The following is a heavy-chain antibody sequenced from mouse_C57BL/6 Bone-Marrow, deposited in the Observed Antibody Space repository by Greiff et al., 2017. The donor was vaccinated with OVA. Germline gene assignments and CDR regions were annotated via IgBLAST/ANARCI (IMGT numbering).Heavy chain of an antibody. CDR1: GYAFTNYL. Sequence: QVQLQQSGAELVRPGTSVTVSCKASGYAFTNYLIEWVKQRPGQGLEWIGVINPGSGGTNYNEKFKGKATLTADKSSSTAYMQLSSLTSEDSAVYFCARGPCFAYWGQGTLVTVSA. J-gene: IGHJ3*01. CDR2: INPGSGGT. CDR3: ARGPCFAY. V-gene: IGHV1-54*01.